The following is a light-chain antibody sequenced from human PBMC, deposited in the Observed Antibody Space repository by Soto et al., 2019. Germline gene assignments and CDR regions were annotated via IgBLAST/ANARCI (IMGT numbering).Light chain of an antibody. CDR1: QNIFYNSNNKNY. V-gene: IGKV4-1*01. CDR3: HQYYNIPYS. Sequence: DIVMTQSPDSLAVSLGERATINCKSSQNIFYNSNNKNYVAWYQQKPGQPPKLLIYWASIRESGVPDRFSGSGSGTDFTLTISSLQAEDVAVYYCHQYYNIPYSFGQGTKLQIK. CDR2: WAS. J-gene: IGKJ2*03.